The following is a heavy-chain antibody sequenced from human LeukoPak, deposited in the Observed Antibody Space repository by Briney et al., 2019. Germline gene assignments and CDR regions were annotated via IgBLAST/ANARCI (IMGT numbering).Heavy chain of an antibody. CDR1: GFTFSSYS. CDR2: ISSSSSYI. CDR3: ARAQKFDFWSGYRTYYYYGMDI. Sequence: GGSLRLSCAASGFTFSSYSMNWVRQAPGKGLEWVSSISSSSSYIYYADSVKGRFTISRDTSKNTVYLQMNSLRAEDTAMYYCARAQKFDFWSGYRTYYYYGMDIWGQGTTVTVSS. V-gene: IGHV3-21*01. J-gene: IGHJ6*02. D-gene: IGHD3-3*01.